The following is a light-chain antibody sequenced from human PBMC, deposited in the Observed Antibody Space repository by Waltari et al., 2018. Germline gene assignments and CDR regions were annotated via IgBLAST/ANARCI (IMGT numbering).Light chain of an antibody. V-gene: IGKV1-27*01. CDR2: AAS. CDR3: QHDYTTPYS. J-gene: IGKJ2*03. Sequence: DILMTQSPSSLSASVGDRVTVTCRASQRINKELSWFQQKPGKAPVLLIYAASTLQTGVSSRFSGSGSGTDFTLTISSLHPEDVATYYCQHDYTTPYSFGQGTKIEIK. CDR1: QRINKE.